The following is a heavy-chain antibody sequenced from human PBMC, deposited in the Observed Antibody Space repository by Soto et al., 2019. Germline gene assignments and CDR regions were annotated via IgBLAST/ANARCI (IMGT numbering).Heavy chain of an antibody. J-gene: IGHJ6*02. V-gene: IGHV3-30-3*01. CDR1: GFTFSSYA. D-gene: IGHD1-1*01. Sequence: QVQLVESGGGVVQPGRSLRLSCAASGFTFSSYAMHWVRQATGKGLEWVAGISYDGSNKYYADSVKGRFTISRDNCKNTLYLQMNSLRAEDTAVYYCARDSLRYNWNDFPYYYYGMDVWGQGTTVTVSS. CDR3: ARDSLRYNWNDFPYYYYGMDV. CDR2: ISYDGSNK.